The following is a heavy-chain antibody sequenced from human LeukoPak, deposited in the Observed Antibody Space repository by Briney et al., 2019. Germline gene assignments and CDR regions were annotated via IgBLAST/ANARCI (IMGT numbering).Heavy chain of an antibody. CDR1: GFTFMSYA. V-gene: IGHV3-23*01. Sequence: GGSLRLSCTASGFTFMSYAMSWVRQAPGEGLEWVSDISANEGSIYYADPVKGRFTISRDNSKNTLYLQMNSLRTDDTAVYFCAKHMSSSAGFDYWGQGTLVTVSS. CDR3: AKHMSSSAGFDY. CDR2: ISANEGSI. D-gene: IGHD6-6*01. J-gene: IGHJ4*02.